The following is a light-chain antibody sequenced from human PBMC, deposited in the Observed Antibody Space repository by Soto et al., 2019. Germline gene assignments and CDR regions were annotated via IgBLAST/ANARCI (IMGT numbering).Light chain of an antibody. Sequence: EIVLTQSPATLSLSPGERATLSCRASQSISNYLGWYQQKPGQAPRLLIYDASNRAAGIPARFSGSGSVTDFTLTISRPAPEDFAGCYCPQRSKWPLTFGGGTKVEI. J-gene: IGKJ4*01. CDR1: QSISNY. CDR3: PQRSKWPLT. CDR2: DAS. V-gene: IGKV3-11*01.